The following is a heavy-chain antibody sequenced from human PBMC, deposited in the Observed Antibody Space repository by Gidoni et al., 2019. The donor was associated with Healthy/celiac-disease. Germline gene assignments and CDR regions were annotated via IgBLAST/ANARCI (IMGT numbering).Heavy chain of an antibody. D-gene: IGHD3-16*02. CDR1: GFTVSTNY. V-gene: IGHV3-53*01. CDR2: IYSGGST. J-gene: IGHJ3*02. CDR3: ARSITFGGVIAPGAFDI. Sequence: EVQLLESGGGLFQPGGSLRLSCASSGFTVSTNYMSWVRQAPGKGLEWVSVIYSGGSTYYADSVKGRFTISRDNSKNTLYLQMNSLRAEDTAVYYCARSITFGGVIAPGAFDIWGQGTMVTVSS.